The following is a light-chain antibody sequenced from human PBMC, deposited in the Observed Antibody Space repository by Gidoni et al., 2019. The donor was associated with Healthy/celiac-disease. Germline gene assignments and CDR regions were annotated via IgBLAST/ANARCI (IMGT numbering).Light chain of an antibody. J-gene: IGLJ2*01. CDR2: DVS. Sequence: QSALTQPASVSGSPGQSIPIPCTGTSSDVGGYNYVSWYQQHPGKAPKLMVYDVSNRPSGVSNRFSGSKSGNTASLTISGLQAEDEADYYCSSYTSSSPVVFGGGTKLTVL. V-gene: IGLV2-14*03. CDR1: SSDVGGYNY. CDR3: SSYTSSSPVV.